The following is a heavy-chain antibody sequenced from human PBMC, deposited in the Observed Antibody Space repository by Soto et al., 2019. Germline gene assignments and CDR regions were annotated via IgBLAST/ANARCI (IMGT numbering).Heavy chain of an antibody. CDR1: GYTFTSYY. J-gene: IGHJ1*01. D-gene: IGHD5-18*01. V-gene: IGHV1-46*01. CDR2: INPSGGST. CDR3: ARDTAMVKRHEYFQH. Sequence: ASVKVSCKASGYTFTSYYMHWVRQAPGQGLEWMGIINPSGGSTSYAQKFQGRVTMTRDTSTSTVYMELSSLRSEDTAVYYCARDTAMVKRHEYFQHWGQGTRVTVAS.